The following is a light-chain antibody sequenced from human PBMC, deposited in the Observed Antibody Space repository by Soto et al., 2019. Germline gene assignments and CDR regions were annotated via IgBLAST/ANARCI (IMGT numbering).Light chain of an antibody. V-gene: IGLV1-40*01. Sequence: QSVLTQPPSVSGAPGQRVTISCTGSSSNIGAHYDVHWYQQLPGTAPKLLIYGNSNRPSGVPDRFSGSKSGNTASLTISGLQAEEEADYYCSSYTSTYLFGTGTKVTVL. J-gene: IGLJ1*01. CDR2: GNS. CDR3: SSYTSTYL. CDR1: SSNIGAHYD.